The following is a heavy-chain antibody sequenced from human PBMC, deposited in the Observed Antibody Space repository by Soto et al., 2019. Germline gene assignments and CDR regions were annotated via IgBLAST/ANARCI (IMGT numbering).Heavy chain of an antibody. CDR1: GGSISSGGYY. V-gene: IGHV4-31*03. J-gene: IGHJ4*02. CDR3: AREGNLGRWLQPLDF. D-gene: IGHD5-12*01. Sequence: PSETLSLTCTVSGGSISSGGYYWSWIRQHPGKGLEWIGYIYYSGITYYNPSLKSRVTISVDTSKNQFSLKLSSVTAADTAKYFCAREGNLGRWLQPLDFWGQGTLVTVSS. CDR2: IYYSGIT.